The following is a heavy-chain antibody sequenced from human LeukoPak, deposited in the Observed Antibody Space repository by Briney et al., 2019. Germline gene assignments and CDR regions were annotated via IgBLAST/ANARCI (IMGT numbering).Heavy chain of an antibody. J-gene: IGHJ3*02. CDR3: ARHSAHSSTNDAFDI. CDR2: MYHSGST. V-gene: IGHV4-59*11. Sequence: PSETLSLTCTVSGGSISSHYWSWIRQPPGKGPEWIGYMYHSGSTNYNPSLKSRVTISVDTSKNQFSLKLSSVTAADTAVYYCARHSAHSSTNDAFDIWGQGTMVTVSS. D-gene: IGHD6-13*01. CDR1: GGSISSHY.